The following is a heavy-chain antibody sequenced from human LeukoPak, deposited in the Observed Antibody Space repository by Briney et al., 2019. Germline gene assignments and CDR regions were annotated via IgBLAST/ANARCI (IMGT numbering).Heavy chain of an antibody. V-gene: IGHV1-69*13. CDR1: GGTFSSYA. D-gene: IGHD2-21*02. CDR2: IIPIFGTA. J-gene: IGHJ1*01. CDR3: AEGTAIQLRAEYFQH. Sequence: LVKVSCKASGGTFSSYAISWVRQAPGQGLEWMGGIIPIFGTANYAQKFQGRVTITADESTSTAYMELSSLRSEDTAVYYCAEGTAIQLRAEYFQHWGQGTLVTVSS.